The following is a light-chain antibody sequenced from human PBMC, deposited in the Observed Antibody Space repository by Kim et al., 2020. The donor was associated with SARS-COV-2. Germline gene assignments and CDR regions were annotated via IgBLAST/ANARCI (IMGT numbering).Light chain of an antibody. CDR3: CSYAGSSTVV. CDR2: EVS. Sequence: QSALTQPASVSGSPGQSITISCTGTSSDVGSYNLVPWYQQHPGKAPKLMIYEVSKRPSGVSNRFSGSKSGNTASLTISGLQAEDEADYYCCSYAGSSTVVFGGGTQLTVL. J-gene: IGLJ2*01. CDR1: SSDVGSYNL. V-gene: IGLV2-23*02.